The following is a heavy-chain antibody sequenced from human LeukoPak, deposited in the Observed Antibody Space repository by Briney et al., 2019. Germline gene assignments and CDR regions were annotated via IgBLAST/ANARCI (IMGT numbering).Heavy chain of an antibody. D-gene: IGHD3-22*01. CDR1: GYSISSAYY. CDR2: IYHSGST. CDR3: ARCHSSGYYRALYYFDY. V-gene: IGHV4-38-2*01. Sequence: SETLSLTCSVSGYSISSAYYWGWIRQPPGKGLEWIGSIYHSGSTYYNPSLKSRVTISVDTSKNQFSLKLTSVTAADTAVYYCARCHSSGYYRALYYFDYWGQGTLVTVSS. J-gene: IGHJ4*02.